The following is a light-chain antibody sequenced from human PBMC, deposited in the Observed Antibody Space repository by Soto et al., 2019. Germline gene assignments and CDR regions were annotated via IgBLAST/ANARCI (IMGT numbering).Light chain of an antibody. Sequence: EIVMTQSPATLSVSPGERATLSCRASQSVSSNLAWYQQKPGQAPRLLIYGASTRATGIPARFSGSGSGTEFTLTISSLQSEYFAVYYCQQDNNWPPGTFGQGTKVEIK. V-gene: IGKV3-15*01. CDR2: GAS. CDR3: QQDNNWPPGT. J-gene: IGKJ1*01. CDR1: QSVSSN.